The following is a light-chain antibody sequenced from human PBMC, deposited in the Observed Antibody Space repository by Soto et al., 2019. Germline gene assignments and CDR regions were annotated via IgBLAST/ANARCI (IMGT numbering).Light chain of an antibody. CDR2: DVR. CDR3: CSYAGSYTHVV. CDR1: SSDVGGYNY. J-gene: IGLJ2*01. V-gene: IGLV2-11*01. Sequence: QSVLTQPRSVSGSPGPSVTLSCTGTSSDVGGYNYVSWYQQHPGTAPKLMIYDVRKRPSGVPDRFSGSKSGNTASLTISGLQAEDEADYYCCSYAGSYTHVVFGGGTQLTVL.